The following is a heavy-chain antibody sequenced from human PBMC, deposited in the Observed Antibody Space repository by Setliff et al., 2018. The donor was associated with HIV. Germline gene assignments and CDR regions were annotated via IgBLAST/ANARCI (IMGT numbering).Heavy chain of an antibody. Sequence: ASVKVSCKASGYSFINYGISWVRQAPGQGPEWMGWISPYTGNTDYAPRLLGRVTMTTDTSTSTAYLELRSLTSDDTAVYYCARARLQGIVTAVGPRDNCLDPWGQETRVTVSS. V-gene: IGHV1-18*01. D-gene: IGHD1-26*01. CDR3: ARARLQGIVTAVGPRDNCLDP. CDR1: GYSFINYG. CDR2: ISPYTGNT. J-gene: IGHJ5*02.